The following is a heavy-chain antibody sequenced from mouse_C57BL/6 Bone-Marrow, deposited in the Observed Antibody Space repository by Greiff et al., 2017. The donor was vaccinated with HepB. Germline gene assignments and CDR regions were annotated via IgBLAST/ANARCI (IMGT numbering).Heavy chain of an antibody. CDR2: IHPNSGST. Sequence: VQLQQPGAELVKPGASVKLSCKASGYTFTSYWMHWVKQRPGQGLEWIGMIHPNSGSTNYNEKFKSKATLTVDKSSSTAYMQLSSLTSEDSAVYYCANYGSSSPYAMDYWGQGTSVTVSS. J-gene: IGHJ4*01. V-gene: IGHV1-64*01. D-gene: IGHD1-1*01. CDR1: GYTFTSYW. CDR3: ANYGSSSPYAMDY.